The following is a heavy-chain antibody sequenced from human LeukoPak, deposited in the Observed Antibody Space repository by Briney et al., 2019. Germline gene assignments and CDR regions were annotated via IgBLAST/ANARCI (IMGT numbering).Heavy chain of an antibody. J-gene: IGHJ4*02. D-gene: IGHD1-14*01. CDR2: IGSSSKYI. CDR3: ARARGAVPPDDFDN. Sequence: GGSLRLRCVGSGFTFSSWTMSWVRQAPGKGLEWVSSIGSSSKYIYYADSVKGRFTISRDNAQESLYLQMDGLRVEDTAMYFCARARGAVPPDDFDNWGQGTPVSVSS. CDR1: GFTFSSWT. V-gene: IGHV3-21*01.